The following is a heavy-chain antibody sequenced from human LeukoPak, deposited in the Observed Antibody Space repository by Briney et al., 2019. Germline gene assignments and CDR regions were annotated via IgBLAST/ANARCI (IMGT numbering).Heavy chain of an antibody. J-gene: IGHJ4*02. CDR3: ARVVDTHFDY. CDR2: IKSDGSTT. CDR1: GFTFSSYW. V-gene: IGHV3-74*01. D-gene: IGHD5-18*01. Sequence: GGSLRLSCAASGFTFSSYWMHWVRRAPGKGLVWVSRIKSDGSTTTYADSVKGRFTISRDNAKNTLYLQMNSLRAEDTAVYYCARVVDTHFDYWGQGTLVTVSS.